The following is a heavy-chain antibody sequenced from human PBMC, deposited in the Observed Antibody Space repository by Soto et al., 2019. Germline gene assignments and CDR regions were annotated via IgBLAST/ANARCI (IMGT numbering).Heavy chain of an antibody. Sequence: SETKSLTCTVSGGSISSGDYYWSWIHKPPGKGLEWIGEINHSGSTNYNPSLKSRVTISVDTSKNQFSLKLSSVTAADTAVYYCARGGMLWFGEFTTSWAYYYGMDVWGQGTTVTVSS. J-gene: IGHJ6*02. CDR2: INHSGST. V-gene: IGHV4-39*07. CDR3: ARGGMLWFGEFTTSWAYYYGMDV. CDR1: GGSISSGDYY. D-gene: IGHD3-10*01.